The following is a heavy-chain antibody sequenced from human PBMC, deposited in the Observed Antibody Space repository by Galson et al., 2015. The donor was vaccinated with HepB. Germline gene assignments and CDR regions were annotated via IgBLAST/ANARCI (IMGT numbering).Heavy chain of an antibody. CDR1: GYTFTSYG. J-gene: IGHJ6*03. V-gene: IGHV1-18*01. CDR2: ISAYNGNT. Sequence: SVKVSCKASGYTFTSYGISWVRQAPGQGLEWMGWISAYNGNTNYAQKLQGRVTMTTDTSTSTAYMELRNLRSDDTAVYYCARGSSFTIFGVAKYYYYMDVWGKGTTVTVSS. CDR3: ARGSSFTIFGVAKYYYYMDV. D-gene: IGHD3-3*01.